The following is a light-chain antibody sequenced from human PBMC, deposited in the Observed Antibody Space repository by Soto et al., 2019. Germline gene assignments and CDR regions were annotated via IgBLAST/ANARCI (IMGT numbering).Light chain of an antibody. CDR3: QQRSNWPTIT. Sequence: EIVLTQSPATLSLSPGESATLSCRASQSVGSYLAWYQQKPGQAPRLLISDASNRATGIPARFSGSGSGTDFTLTISSLEPEDFAVYYCQQRSNWPTITFGQGTRLEIK. V-gene: IGKV3-11*01. CDR1: QSVGSY. J-gene: IGKJ5*01. CDR2: DAS.